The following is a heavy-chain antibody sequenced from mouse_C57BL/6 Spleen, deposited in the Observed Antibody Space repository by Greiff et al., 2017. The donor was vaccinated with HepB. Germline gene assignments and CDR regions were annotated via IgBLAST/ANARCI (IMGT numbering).Heavy chain of an antibody. Sequence: QVQLQQPGAELVKPGASVKLSCKASGYTFTSYWMQWVKQRPGQGLEWIGEIDPSDSYTNYNQKFKGKATLTVDTSSSTAYMQPSSLTSEDSAVYYCARSYYDAPFDYWGQGTTLTVSS. CDR3: ARSYYDAPFDY. D-gene: IGHD2-4*01. CDR2: IDPSDSYT. V-gene: IGHV1-50*01. J-gene: IGHJ2*01. CDR1: GYTFTSYW.